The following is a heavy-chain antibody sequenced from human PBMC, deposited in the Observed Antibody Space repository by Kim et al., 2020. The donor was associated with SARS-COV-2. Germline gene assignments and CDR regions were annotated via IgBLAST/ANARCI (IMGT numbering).Heavy chain of an antibody. D-gene: IGHD6-19*01. J-gene: IGHJ5*02. CDR2: INGGNGNT. CDR1: GYTFSNYV. Sequence: ASVKVSCKASGYTFSNYVIHWLRQAPGQRLEWMGWINGGNGNTEYSQKFQGRVTITRDTSARTVYMELISLRSEDTAMYYCAKGIAVAAESIFDPWGQGTLVTVSS. CDR3: AKGIAVAAESIFDP. V-gene: IGHV1-3*01.